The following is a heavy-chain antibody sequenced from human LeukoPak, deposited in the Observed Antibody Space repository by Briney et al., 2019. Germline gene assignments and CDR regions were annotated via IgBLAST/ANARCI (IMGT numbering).Heavy chain of an antibody. D-gene: IGHD6-13*01. V-gene: IGHV4-39*01. CDR2: IYYSGST. CDR1: GGSISSSSYY. J-gene: IGHJ5*02. Sequence: SETLSLTCTVSGGSISSSSYYRGWVRQPPGTGLEWIGSIYYSGSTYYNPSLKSRVTISVDTSKNQFSLKLSSVTAADTAVYYCARHRGPIAADGWFDPWGQGTLVTVSS. CDR3: ARHRGPIAADGWFDP.